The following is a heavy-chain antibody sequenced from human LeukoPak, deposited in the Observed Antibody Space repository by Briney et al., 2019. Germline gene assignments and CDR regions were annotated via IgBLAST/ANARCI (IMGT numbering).Heavy chain of an antibody. J-gene: IGHJ4*02. CDR1: GFTFTTFW. CDR3: AKDLHYGSADY. V-gene: IGHV3-74*01. D-gene: IGHD3-10*01. CDR2: INNDGSIT. Sequence: GGSLRLSCATSGFTFTTFWMHWVRQAPGKGLVWVSHINNDGSITNYADSVKGRFTISRDNAKNTLYLQMNSLRAEDTAVYYCAKDLHYGSADYWGQGILVTVSS.